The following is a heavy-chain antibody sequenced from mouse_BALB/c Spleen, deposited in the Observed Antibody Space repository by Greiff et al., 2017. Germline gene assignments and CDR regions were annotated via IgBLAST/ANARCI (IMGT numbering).Heavy chain of an antibody. V-gene: IGHV1-69*02. D-gene: IGHD3-2*01. CDR1: GYTFTSYW. CDR3: TRGGQLGLLGAY. Sequence: QVQLQQPGAELVRPGASVKLSCKASGYTFTSYWINWVKQRPGQGLEWIGNIYPSDSYTNYNQKFKDKATLTVDKSSSTAYMQLSSPTSEDSAVYYCTRGGQLGLLGAYWGQGTLVTVSA. CDR2: IYPSDSYT. J-gene: IGHJ3*01.